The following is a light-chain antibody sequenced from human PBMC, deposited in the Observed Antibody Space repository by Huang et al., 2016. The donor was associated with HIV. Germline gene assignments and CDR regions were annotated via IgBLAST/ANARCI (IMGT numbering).Light chain of an antibody. V-gene: IGKV1-9*01. Sequence: IQLNQSLSSLSASVGDRVTITCRASQDISSFLAWFQQKPGKAPKLLIYAASTLQSGVPSRFSGSGSGTAFTLTISSLQPEDFATYYCQQRNSHPPTFGGGTKVEIK. CDR2: AAS. J-gene: IGKJ4*01. CDR3: QQRNSHPPT. CDR1: QDISSF.